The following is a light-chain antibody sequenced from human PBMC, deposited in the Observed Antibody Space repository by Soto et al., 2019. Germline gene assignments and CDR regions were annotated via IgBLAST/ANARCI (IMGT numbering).Light chain of an antibody. J-gene: IGKJ1*01. CDR2: KAS. V-gene: IGKV1-5*03. CDR3: QHYNSYSEA. Sequence: EIQMTQSPSTLSGYVGDRVTITCRASQTISSWLAWYQQQPGKAPKILIYKASTLKSGVPSRFSGSGSGTEFTLTTSSLQPDDFATYYCQHYNSYSEAFGQGTKVDIK. CDR1: QTISSW.